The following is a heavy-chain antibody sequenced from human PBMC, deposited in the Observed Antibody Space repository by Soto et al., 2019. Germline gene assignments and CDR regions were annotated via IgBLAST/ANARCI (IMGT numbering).Heavy chain of an antibody. Sequence: QVQLQESGPGLVKPSETLSLTCTVSGGSVSSGSYYWSWIRQPPGKGLEWIGYIYYSGSTNYNPSLTGRAPISVATSKTPFSLKLSSVTAADTAVYYCARPLYSYGPMDVWGQGPTVTVSS. CDR1: GGSVSSGSYY. V-gene: IGHV4-61*01. CDR3: ARPLYSYGPMDV. CDR2: IYYSGST. D-gene: IGHD5-18*01. J-gene: IGHJ6*02.